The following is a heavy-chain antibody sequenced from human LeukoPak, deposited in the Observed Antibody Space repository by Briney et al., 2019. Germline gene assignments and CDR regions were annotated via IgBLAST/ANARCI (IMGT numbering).Heavy chain of an antibody. CDR3: ARARYSSGWYGY. CDR1: GFTFSTFA. Sequence: GGSLRLSCAASGFTFSTFAIHWVRQAPGKGLDWVAVISYDGNNKYYADSVKGRFTISRDNSKNTLYLQMNSLRAEDTAVYYCARARYSSGWYGYWGQGTLVTVSS. D-gene: IGHD6-19*01. CDR2: ISYDGNNK. J-gene: IGHJ4*02. V-gene: IGHV3-30-3*01.